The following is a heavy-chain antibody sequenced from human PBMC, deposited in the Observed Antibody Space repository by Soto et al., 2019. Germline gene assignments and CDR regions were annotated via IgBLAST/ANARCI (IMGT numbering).Heavy chain of an antibody. J-gene: IGHJ5*02. Sequence: SETLSLTCAVYGGSFIGYYWSWIRQPPGKGLEWIGEINHSGSTNYNPSLKSRVTISVDTSKNQFSLKLSSVTAADTAVYYCARERRFLEWLIWFDPWGQGTLVTVSS. CDR1: GGSFIGYY. CDR3: ARERRFLEWLIWFDP. V-gene: IGHV4-34*01. D-gene: IGHD3-3*01. CDR2: INHSGST.